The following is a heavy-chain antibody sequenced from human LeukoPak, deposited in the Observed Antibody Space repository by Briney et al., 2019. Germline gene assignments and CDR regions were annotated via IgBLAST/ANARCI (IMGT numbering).Heavy chain of an antibody. CDR1: GFTFSSYA. CDR2: ISGSGGST. CDR3: AKAGYSYGDSTGYFDY. D-gene: IGHD5-18*01. J-gene: IGHJ4*02. Sequence: GGSLRLSCADSGFTFSSYAMSWVRQAPGKGLEWVSAISGSGGSTYYADSVKGRFTISRDNSKNTLYLPLNSLRAEDTAVYYCAKAGYSYGDSTGYFDYWGQGTLVTVSS. V-gene: IGHV3-23*01.